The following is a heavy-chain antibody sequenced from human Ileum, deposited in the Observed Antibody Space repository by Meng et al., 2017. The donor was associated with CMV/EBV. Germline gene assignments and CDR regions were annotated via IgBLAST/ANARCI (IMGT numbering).Heavy chain of an antibody. J-gene: IGHJ4*02. CDR2: VYSSGST. Sequence: VQLPESGPGLVKPSEPLSLTFTVSGGSISGYYWSWIRQPATKGLEWIGRVYSSGSTDYNPSLQSRVTMSVDTSKNQFSLKLSSVTAADTAVYYCARGSSSWAFDYWGQGTLVTVSS. CDR3: ARGSSSWAFDY. V-gene: IGHV4-4*07. CDR1: GGSISGYY. D-gene: IGHD2-2*01.